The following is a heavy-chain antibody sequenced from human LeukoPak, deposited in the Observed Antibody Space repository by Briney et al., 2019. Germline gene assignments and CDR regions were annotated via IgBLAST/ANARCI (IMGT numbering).Heavy chain of an antibody. Sequence: RPSETLSLTCTVSGGSISSHYWSWIRQPAGKRLGWIGRIWATGSTVDNPSFRSRLTLSIDRSKSQLSLKLTSMTAADSAVYYCARVRAYSDFVGNFDLWGHGIPVTVSS. CDR1: GGSISSHY. D-gene: IGHD4-11*01. J-gene: IGHJ2*01. CDR3: ARVRAYSDFVGNFDL. CDR2: IWATGST. V-gene: IGHV4-4*07.